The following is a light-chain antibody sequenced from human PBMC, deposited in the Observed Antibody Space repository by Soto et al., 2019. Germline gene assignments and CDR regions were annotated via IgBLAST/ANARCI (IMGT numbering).Light chain of an antibody. V-gene: IGKV1-5*01. CDR2: DAS. CDR1: QNISPW. Sequence: DIQMTQSPSTLSASVGDRVTITCRASQNISPWLAWFQQKPGKAPKLLIYDASSLESGVPSRFRGSGSGTEFTLTISNLQPDDFATYYCQQYDSYSRTVGQGTKVDSK. CDR3: QQYDSYSRT. J-gene: IGKJ1*01.